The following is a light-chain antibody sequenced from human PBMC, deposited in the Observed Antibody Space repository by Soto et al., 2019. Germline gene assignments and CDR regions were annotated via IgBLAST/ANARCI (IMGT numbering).Light chain of an antibody. V-gene: IGKV3D-15*01. CDR3: QQYDDWLRLT. CDR2: GAT. CDR1: QSVNIY. Sequence: EIVMTQSPATLSVSPGERATLSCRASQSVNIYLAWYQQKPGQAPRLLIFGATYRATGIPARFSGSGSGTEFNLTISSLQSEDFGVYFCQQYDDWLRLTFGGGTKGGYQ. J-gene: IGKJ4*01.